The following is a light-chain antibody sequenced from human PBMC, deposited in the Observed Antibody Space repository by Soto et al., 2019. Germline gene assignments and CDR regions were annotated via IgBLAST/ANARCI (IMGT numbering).Light chain of an antibody. J-gene: IGLJ1*01. V-gene: IGLV2-14*01. Sequence: QCFLTQPASVSGSPGQSITISCTGTISDVGGYNYVSWYQQHPGKAPKLMIYEVSNRPSGVPNRFSGSKSGNTASLTISGLQAEDEADYYCSSYTSSSTYVFGTGTKVTVL. CDR2: EVS. CDR3: SSYTSSSTYV. CDR1: ISDVGGYNY.